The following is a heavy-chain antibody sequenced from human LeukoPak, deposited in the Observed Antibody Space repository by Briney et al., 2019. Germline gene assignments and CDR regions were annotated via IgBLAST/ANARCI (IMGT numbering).Heavy chain of an antibody. CDR1: GGTLSSYA. D-gene: IGHD2-2*01. V-gene: IGHV1-69*13. J-gene: IGHJ4*02. Sequence: GASVKVSCKASGGTLSSYAISWVRQAPGQGLEWMRGIIPIFGTASYAQKFQGRVTITADESTSTAYMELSSLRSEDTAVYYCARDLGYCSSTSCYVSSGYWGQGTLVTVSS. CDR2: IIPIFGTA. CDR3: ARDLGYCSSTSCYVSSGY.